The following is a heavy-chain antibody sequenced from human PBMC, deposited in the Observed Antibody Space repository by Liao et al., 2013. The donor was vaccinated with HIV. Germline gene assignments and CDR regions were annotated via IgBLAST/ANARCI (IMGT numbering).Heavy chain of an antibody. J-gene: IGHJ4*02. D-gene: IGHD7-27*01. CDR3: ARAGSNWGIFDY. V-gene: IGHV4-59*12. CDR1: GGSISSYY. Sequence: QVQLQESGPGLVKPSETLSLTCTVSGGSISSYYWSWIRQPPGKGLEWIGYIYYSGSTNYNPSLKSRVTMSVDTSKNQFSLKLSSVTAADTAVYYCARAGSNWGIFDYWGQGALVTVSS. CDR2: IYYSGST.